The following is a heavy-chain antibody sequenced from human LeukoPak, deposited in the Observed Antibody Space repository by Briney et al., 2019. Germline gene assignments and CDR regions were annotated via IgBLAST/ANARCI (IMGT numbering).Heavy chain of an antibody. CDR3: ARHLTLIGDIDS. CDR1: GGSISSSSYY. D-gene: IGHD7-27*01. Sequence: SETLSLTCPVSGGSISSSSYYWGWIRQPPGKGLEWIGSIFYSGSTFYNPSLKSRDTMSVDTSKNQFSLTLSSVTAADTAVHYCARHLTLIGDIDSWGQGTLVTVSS. J-gene: IGHJ4*02. V-gene: IGHV4-39*01. CDR2: IFYSGST.